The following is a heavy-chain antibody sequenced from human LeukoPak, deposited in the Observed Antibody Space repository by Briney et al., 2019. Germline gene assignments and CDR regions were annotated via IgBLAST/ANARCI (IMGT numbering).Heavy chain of an antibody. CDR2: ISSSSRYI. D-gene: IGHD2-2*01. J-gene: IGHJ4*02. CDR1: GFAFSSYS. Sequence: PGGSLRLSCAASGFAFSSYSMNWVRQAPGKGLEWVSSISSSSRYIYYADSLKGRFTISRDNAKNSLYLQMNSLRAEDTAVYYCARETFCTNTTCPIGDHFDYWGQGTLVTVSS. CDR3: ARETFCTNTTCPIGDHFDY. V-gene: IGHV3-21*01.